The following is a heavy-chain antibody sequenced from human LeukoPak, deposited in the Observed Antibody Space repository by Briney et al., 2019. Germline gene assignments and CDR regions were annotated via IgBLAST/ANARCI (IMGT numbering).Heavy chain of an antibody. Sequence: GGSLRLSCAASGFTFSNYEMNWFRQAPGMGLEWVSYITSSGPTAFYADSVKGRFNISRDNAQNSLFLQMNNLTAGDTAIYYCARLGFCSDGSCYSLDYWGQGILVTVSS. CDR2: ITSSGPTA. J-gene: IGHJ4*02. CDR1: GFTFSNYE. CDR3: ARLGFCSDGSCYSLDY. D-gene: IGHD2-15*01. V-gene: IGHV3-48*03.